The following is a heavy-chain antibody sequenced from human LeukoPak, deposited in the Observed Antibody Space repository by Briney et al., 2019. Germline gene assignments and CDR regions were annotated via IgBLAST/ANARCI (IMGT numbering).Heavy chain of an antibody. Sequence: ASVKVSCKASGYTLTSYYMHWVRQAPGQGLEWMGVIRPTDGRTSYAQNFQGRLSMTSDTSTSTAYMELSSLRSEDTAMYYCTRTINSWFDPWGQGTPVSVSS. V-gene: IGHV1-46*01. D-gene: IGHD3-9*01. CDR1: GYTLTSYY. CDR2: IRPTDGRT. CDR3: TRTINSWFDP. J-gene: IGHJ5*02.